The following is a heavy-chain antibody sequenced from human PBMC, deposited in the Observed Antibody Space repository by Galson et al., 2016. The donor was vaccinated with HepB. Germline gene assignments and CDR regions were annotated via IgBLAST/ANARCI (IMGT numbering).Heavy chain of an antibody. V-gene: IGHV3-21*01. J-gene: IGHJ4*02. CDR2: ISSSSSYI. Sequence: SLRLSCAASGFTFSSYNMNWVRQAPGKGLEWVSSISSSSSYIYYADSVKGRFTISRDNAKNSLYLEMNSLRAEDTAVYYCARGDIVGAIFDYWGQGTLVTVSS. D-gene: IGHD1-26*01. CDR1: GFTFSSYN. CDR3: ARGDIVGAIFDY.